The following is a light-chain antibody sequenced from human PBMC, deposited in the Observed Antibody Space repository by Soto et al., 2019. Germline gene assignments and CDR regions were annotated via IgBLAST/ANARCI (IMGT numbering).Light chain of an antibody. Sequence: EMVMTQSPSTLSVSPGERATLSCWASQSISSNLAWYQQKPGQAPRLLIYGASIRATGIPVRFSGSGSGTEFTLTISSLQSEDFAVYYCQQYGYSPLTFGLGTKVDIK. V-gene: IGKV3-15*01. CDR2: GAS. CDR3: QQYGYSPLT. CDR1: QSISSN. J-gene: IGKJ1*01.